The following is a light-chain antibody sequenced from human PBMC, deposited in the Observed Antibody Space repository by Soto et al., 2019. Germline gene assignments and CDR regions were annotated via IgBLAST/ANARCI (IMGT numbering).Light chain of an antibody. V-gene: IGKV1-27*01. CDR1: QGISNY. CDR3: QKYNSAPWT. CDR2: AAS. Sequence: DIQMTQSPSSLSASVGDRVIITCRASQGISNYLAWYQQKPGKVPKLLIYAASTLQSGVPSRFSGSGSGTDFTLTISSPQPEDVATYYCQKYNSAPWTFGQGTKVEIK. J-gene: IGKJ1*01.